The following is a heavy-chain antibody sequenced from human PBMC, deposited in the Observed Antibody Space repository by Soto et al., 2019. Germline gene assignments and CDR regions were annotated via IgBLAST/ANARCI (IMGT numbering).Heavy chain of an antibody. CDR1: GLTISSASYY. D-gene: IGHD6-13*01. CDR3: ARYRISGSWSKFDY. Sequence: QVLLQEPGPGLMKPSQTLSLTCTVSGLTISSASYYWSWIPQHPGKGLEWDGNIYYNGSTYYSPSLKIRVTLWVDTSKNQFSLRLASVTAADTAVYYCARYRISGSWSKFDYWGQGTLVTVSS. CDR2: IYYNGST. V-gene: IGHV4-31*03. J-gene: IGHJ4*02.